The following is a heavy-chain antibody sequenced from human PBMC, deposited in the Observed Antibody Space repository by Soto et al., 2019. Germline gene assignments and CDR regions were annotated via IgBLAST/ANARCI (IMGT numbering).Heavy chain of an antibody. D-gene: IGHD4-17*01. V-gene: IGHV4-59*01. Sequence: QVQLQESGPGLVKPSETLSLTCTVSGGSISSYYWSWIRQPPGKGLEWIGYIYYSGSTNDNPSLTSRVTIPADTSKNQFSLKLSSVTAADTAVYYCARGDYAYWYFDLWGRGTLVTVSS. CDR1: GGSISSYY. CDR3: ARGDYAYWYFDL. CDR2: IYYSGST. J-gene: IGHJ2*01.